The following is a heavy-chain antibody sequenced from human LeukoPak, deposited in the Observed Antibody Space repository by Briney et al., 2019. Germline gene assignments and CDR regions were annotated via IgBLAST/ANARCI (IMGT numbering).Heavy chain of an antibody. V-gene: IGHV3-30-3*01. Sequence: GGSLRLSCAASGFTFSSYAMHWVRQAPGKGLEWVAVISYDGSNKYYADSVKGRFTISRDNSKNTLYLQMNSLRAEDTAVYYCARDQEHYYDSSGYSLGYWGQGTLVTVSS. CDR3: ARDQEHYYDSSGYSLGY. D-gene: IGHD3-22*01. CDR2: ISYDGSNK. J-gene: IGHJ4*02. CDR1: GFTFSSYA.